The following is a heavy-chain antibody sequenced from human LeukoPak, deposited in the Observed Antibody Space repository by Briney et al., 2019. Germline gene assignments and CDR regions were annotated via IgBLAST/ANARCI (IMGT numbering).Heavy chain of an antibody. CDR3: AKDRGYSYGDIYYYYGMDV. J-gene: IGHJ6*02. CDR2: ISGDGGST. CDR1: GFTFDDYA. Sequence: AGGSLRLSCAASGFTFDDYAMHWVRQAPGKGLEWVSLISGDGGSTYYADSVKGRFTISRDNSKNSLYLQMNSPRTEDTALYYCAKDRGYSYGDIYYYYGMDVWGQGTTVTVSS. V-gene: IGHV3-43*02. D-gene: IGHD5-18*01.